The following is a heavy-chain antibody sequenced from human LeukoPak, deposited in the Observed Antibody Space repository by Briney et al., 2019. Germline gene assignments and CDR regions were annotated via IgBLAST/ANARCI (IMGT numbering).Heavy chain of an antibody. Sequence: GASVKVSCKASGYTFTSYGISWVRQAPGQGLEWMGWISAYNGNTNYAQKLQGRVTMTTDTSTSTAYMKLRSLRSDDTAVYYCARGYNWNEVHYYGMDVWGQGTTVTVSS. D-gene: IGHD1-1*01. V-gene: IGHV1-18*01. J-gene: IGHJ6*02. CDR3: ARGYNWNEVHYYGMDV. CDR2: ISAYNGNT. CDR1: GYTFTSYG.